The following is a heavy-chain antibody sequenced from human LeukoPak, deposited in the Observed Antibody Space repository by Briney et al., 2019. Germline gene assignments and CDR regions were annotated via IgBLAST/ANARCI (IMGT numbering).Heavy chain of an antibody. CDR3: ARSGYSSGWYWFDP. Sequence: SETLSLTCTVSGGSISSSSYYWGWIRQPPGKGPEWIGSIYYSGSTYYNPSLKSRVTISVDTSKNQFSLKLSSVTAADTAVYYCARSGYSSGWYWFDPWGQGTLVTVSS. CDR2: IYYSGST. CDR1: GGSISSSSYY. J-gene: IGHJ5*02. V-gene: IGHV4-39*01. D-gene: IGHD6-19*01.